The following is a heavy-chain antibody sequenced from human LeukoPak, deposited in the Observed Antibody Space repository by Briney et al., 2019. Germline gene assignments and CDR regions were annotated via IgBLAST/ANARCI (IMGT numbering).Heavy chain of an antibody. CDR2: INHSGST. CDR1: GFTFDDYG. Sequence: GSLRLSCAASGFTFDDYGVSWVRQAPGKGLEWIGEINHSGSTNYNPSLKSRVTISVDTSKNQFSLKLSSVTAADTAVYYCARRAEGSRYDSSGYDYWGQGTLVTVSS. CDR3: ARRAEGSRYDSSGYDY. V-gene: IGHV4-34*01. D-gene: IGHD3-22*01. J-gene: IGHJ4*02.